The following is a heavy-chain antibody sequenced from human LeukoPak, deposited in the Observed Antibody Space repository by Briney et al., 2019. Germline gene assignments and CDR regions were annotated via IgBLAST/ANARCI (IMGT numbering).Heavy chain of an antibody. CDR2: ISGSGGST. D-gene: IGHD5-24*01. V-gene: IGHV3-23*01. CDR1: GFTFSSYA. J-gene: IGHJ4*02. Sequence: GGSLRLSCAASGFTFSSYAMSWVRQAPGKGLEWVSAISGSGGSTYYADSVKGRFTISRDNSKNTLYLQMNGLRAEDTAVYYCAKKVEMATIEYWGQGTLVTVSS. CDR3: AKKVEMATIEY.